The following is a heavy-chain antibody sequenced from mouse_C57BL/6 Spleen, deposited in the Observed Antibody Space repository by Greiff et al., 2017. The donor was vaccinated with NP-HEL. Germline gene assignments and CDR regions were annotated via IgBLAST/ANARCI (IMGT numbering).Heavy chain of an antibody. CDR2: INPNNGGT. J-gene: IGHJ3*01. CDR1: GYTFTDYN. V-gene: IGHV1-22*01. Sequence: EVQLQQSGPELVKPGASVKMSCKASGYTFTDYNMHWVKQSHGKSLEWIGNINPNNGGTNYNQKFKGKATLTVNKSSSTAYMELRSLTSEDSAVYYCVYGYDWFAYWGQGTLVTVSA. D-gene: IGHD2-2*01. CDR3: VYGYDWFAY.